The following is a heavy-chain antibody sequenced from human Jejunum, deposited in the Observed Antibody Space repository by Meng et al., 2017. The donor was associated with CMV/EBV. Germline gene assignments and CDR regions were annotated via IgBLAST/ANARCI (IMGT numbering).Heavy chain of an antibody. CDR1: GGSLSSRNW. CDR3: ARVGAYCGGDCYHPR. CDR2: IYHSGST. Sequence: QGRLQGAGTGRVNPSGTLSLTCAVSGGSLSSRNWWSWVRQPPGKGLEWIGEIYHSGSTNYNPSLKSRVTISVDESKNQFSLRLSSVTAADTAVYYCARVGAYCGGDCYHPRWGQGTLVTVSS. J-gene: IGHJ4*02. D-gene: IGHD2-21*02. V-gene: IGHV4-4*02.